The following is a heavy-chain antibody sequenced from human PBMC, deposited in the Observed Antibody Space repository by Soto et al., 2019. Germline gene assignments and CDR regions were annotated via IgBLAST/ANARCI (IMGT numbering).Heavy chain of an antibody. D-gene: IGHD3-10*01. CDR2: INAGNGNT. CDR3: AREELGYYGSGSYYHWFDP. CDR1: GYTFTSYA. V-gene: IGHV1-3*01. J-gene: IGHJ5*02. Sequence: GASVKVSCKASGYTFTSYAMHWVRQAPGQRLEWMGWINAGNGNTKYSQKFQGRVTITRDTSASTAYMELSSLRSEDTAVYYCAREELGYYGSGSYYHWFDPWGQGTLVTVSS.